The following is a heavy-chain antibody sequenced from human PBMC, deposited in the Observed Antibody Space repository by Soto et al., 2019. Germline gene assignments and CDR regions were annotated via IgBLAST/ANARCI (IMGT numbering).Heavy chain of an antibody. J-gene: IGHJ4*02. Sequence: GGSLRLSCAASGFTFSSYGMHWVRQAPGKGLEWVAVIWYDGSNKYYADSVKGRFTISRDSSKNTLYLQMNSLRAEDTAVYYCARDSGYYYDSSGEIDYWGQGTLVTVSS. CDR2: IWYDGSNK. V-gene: IGHV3-33*01. D-gene: IGHD3-22*01. CDR3: ARDSGYYYDSSGEIDY. CDR1: GFTFSSYG.